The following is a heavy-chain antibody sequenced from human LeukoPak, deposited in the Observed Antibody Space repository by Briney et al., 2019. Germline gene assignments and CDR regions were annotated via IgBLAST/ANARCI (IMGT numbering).Heavy chain of an antibody. CDR2: IYYSGST. CDR3: ARELRCSGGSCSDWFDP. J-gene: IGHJ5*02. V-gene: IGHV4-39*02. D-gene: IGHD2-15*01. Sequence: PSETLSLTCTVSGGSISGSSYYWGWIRQPPGKGLEWIGSIYYSGSTYYNPSLKSRVTISVDTSKNQFSLKLSSVTAADTAVYYCARELRCSGGSCSDWFDPWGQGTLVTVSS. CDR1: GGSISGSSYY.